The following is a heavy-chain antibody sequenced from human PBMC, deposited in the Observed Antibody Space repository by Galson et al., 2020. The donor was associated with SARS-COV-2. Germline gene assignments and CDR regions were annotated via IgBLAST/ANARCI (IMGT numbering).Heavy chain of an antibody. CDR3: ARLATRELPAAIADY. J-gene: IGHJ4*02. D-gene: IGHD2-2*01. Sequence: SETLSLTCPVSAGPLTSSSDYWRWIRQPPAKGLQWIGSAYYSGNTYYNPSLKSRLTISVDTSKNQFSLRLSSVTAADTAVYYCARLATRELPAAIADYWGQGTLVTVSS. CDR2: AYYSGNT. V-gene: IGHV4-39*01. CDR1: AGPLTSSSDY.